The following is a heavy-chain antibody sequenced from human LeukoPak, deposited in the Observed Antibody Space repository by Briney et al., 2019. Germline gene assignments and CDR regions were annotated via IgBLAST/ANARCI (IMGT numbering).Heavy chain of an antibody. D-gene: IGHD3-16*02. CDR1: GGSISSGSYY. Sequence: SETLSLTCTVSGGSISSGSYYWSWIRQPAGKGLEWIGRIYTSGSTNYNPSLKSRVTISVDTSKNQFSLKLSSVTAADTAVYYCARTPARGRRDYVWGSYRPYYFDYWGQGTLVTVSS. CDR2: IYTSGST. J-gene: IGHJ4*02. V-gene: IGHV4-61*02. CDR3: ARTPARGRRDYVWGSYRPYYFDY.